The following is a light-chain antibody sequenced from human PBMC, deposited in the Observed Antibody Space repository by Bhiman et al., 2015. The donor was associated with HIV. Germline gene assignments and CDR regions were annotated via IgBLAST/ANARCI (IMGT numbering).Light chain of an antibody. Sequence: QSALTQPASVSGSPGQSITISCTGTSSDVGAFHYVSWYQQHPGKAPKLLIYDVNKWPSGVSSRFSGSKSGNTASLTISGLQPDDEADYYCSSYTSSTGAFGGGTKLTVL. V-gene: IGLV2-14*03. CDR3: SSYTSSTGA. CDR2: DVN. CDR1: SSDVGAFHY. J-gene: IGLJ2*01.